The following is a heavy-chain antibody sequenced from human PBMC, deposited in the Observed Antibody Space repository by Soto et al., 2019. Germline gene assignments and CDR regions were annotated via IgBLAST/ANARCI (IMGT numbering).Heavy chain of an antibody. CDR3: AKDGLGAYSYGSYYFDY. J-gene: IGHJ4*02. V-gene: IGHV3-23*01. CDR1: GFTFSSYA. Sequence: EVQLLESGGGLVQPGGSLRLSCAASGFTFSSYAMSWVRQAPGKGLECVSTISTSGGSTYYADSVKGRFTISRDNSKNTLYLQMNSLRAEDTAVYYCAKDGLGAYSYGSYYFDYWGQGTLVTVSS. CDR2: ISTSGGST. D-gene: IGHD5-18*01.